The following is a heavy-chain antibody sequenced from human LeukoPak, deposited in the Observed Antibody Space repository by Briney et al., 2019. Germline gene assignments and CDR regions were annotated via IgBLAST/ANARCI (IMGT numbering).Heavy chain of an antibody. D-gene: IGHD4-17*01. CDR3: ARSQTTTAPKDPFDY. J-gene: IGHJ4*02. Sequence: PGGSLRLSCAASGFTVSSNYMSWVRQAPGKGLEWVSVIYSGGSTYYADSVKGRFTISRDNSKNTLYLQMNSLRAEDTAVYYCARSQTTTAPKDPFDYWGQGTLVTVSS. CDR1: GFTVSSNY. V-gene: IGHV3-53*01. CDR2: IYSGGST.